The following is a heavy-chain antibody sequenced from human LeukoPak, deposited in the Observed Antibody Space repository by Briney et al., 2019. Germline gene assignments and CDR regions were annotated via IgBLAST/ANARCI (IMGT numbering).Heavy chain of an antibody. J-gene: IGHJ4*02. CDR3: ASGSRFDY. D-gene: IGHD5/OR15-5a*01. CDR1: GFTFSAYW. V-gene: IGHV3-7*05. CDR2: INQGGSEK. Sequence: GGSLRLSCADAGFTFSAYWMTWVRQAPGKGLEWVANINQGGSEKYYVDSVKGRFTVSRDNAKSSLYLQMNSLRAEDTAVYYCASGSRFDYWGQGTLVTVSS.